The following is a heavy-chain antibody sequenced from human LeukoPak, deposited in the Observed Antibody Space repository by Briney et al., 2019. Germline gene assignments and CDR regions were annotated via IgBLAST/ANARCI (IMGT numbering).Heavy chain of an antibody. J-gene: IGHJ4*02. Sequence: SETLSLTCTVSGGSISSYYWSWIRQPAGKGLEWIGRIYTSGSTNYNPSLKSRVTMSVDTSKNQFSLKLSSVTAADTAVYYCARDGGYSSSSEFDYWGQGTLVTVSS. V-gene: IGHV4-4*07. CDR2: IYTSGST. D-gene: IGHD6-6*01. CDR1: GGSISSYY. CDR3: ARDGGYSSSSEFDY.